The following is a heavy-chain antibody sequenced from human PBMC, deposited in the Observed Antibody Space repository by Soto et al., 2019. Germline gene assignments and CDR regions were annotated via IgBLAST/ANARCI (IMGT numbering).Heavy chain of an antibody. Sequence: QVQLVESGGGVVQPGRSLRLSCAASGFTFSSYGMHWVRQAPGKGLEWVAVIWYDGSNKYYADSVKGRFTISRDNSKNTLYLQMNSLRAEDTAVYYCARDQGDYDYGDLGGFDPWGQGTLVTVSS. CDR2: IWYDGSNK. CDR3: ARDQGDYDYGDLGGFDP. D-gene: IGHD4-17*01. CDR1: GFTFSSYG. J-gene: IGHJ5*02. V-gene: IGHV3-33*01.